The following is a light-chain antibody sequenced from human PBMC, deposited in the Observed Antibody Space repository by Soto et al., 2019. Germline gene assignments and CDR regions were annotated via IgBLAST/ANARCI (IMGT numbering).Light chain of an antibody. CDR1: SSDIGGYDF. Sequence: QSALTQPPSASGSPGQSVTISCTGSSSDIGGYDFVSWYQQHPGKVPKLLIYEVTKRPSGVPDRFSGSKSGNTASLTVSGLQADDEADYYFCSHAGSKNYYLFGPGTKLTVL. V-gene: IGLV2-8*01. J-gene: IGLJ1*01. CDR3: CSHAGSKNYYL. CDR2: EVT.